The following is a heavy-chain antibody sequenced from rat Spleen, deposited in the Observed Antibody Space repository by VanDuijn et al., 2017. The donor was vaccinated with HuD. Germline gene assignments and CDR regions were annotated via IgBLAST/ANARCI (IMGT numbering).Heavy chain of an antibody. CDR1: GFTFSSFP. J-gene: IGHJ2*01. CDR3: ARRKILWVAHYFDY. V-gene: IGHV5-46*01. CDR2: ISTRGGST. Sequence: EVQLVESGGGLVQPGRSMKLSCAASGFTFSSFPMAWVRQTPTKGLEWVATISTRGGSTYYRDSVKGRFTISRDNAKSTLYLQMDSLRSEDTATYYCARRKILWVAHYFDYWGQGVMVTVSS. D-gene: IGHD1-7*01.